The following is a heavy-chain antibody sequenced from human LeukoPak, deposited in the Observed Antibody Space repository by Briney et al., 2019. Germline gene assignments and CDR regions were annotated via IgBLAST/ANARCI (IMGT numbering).Heavy chain of an antibody. Sequence: PGGSLRLSCAASGFTFSSYGMNWVRQAPGKGLEWVSGISGRGGSTNYANSVKGRFTISRDNAKKSLYLQMNSLRVEDTGVYYCASWGEGALDNWGQGTLVTVSS. V-gene: IGHV3-23*01. CDR1: GFTFSSYG. CDR2: ISGRGGST. J-gene: IGHJ4*02. D-gene: IGHD1-26*01. CDR3: ASWGEGALDN.